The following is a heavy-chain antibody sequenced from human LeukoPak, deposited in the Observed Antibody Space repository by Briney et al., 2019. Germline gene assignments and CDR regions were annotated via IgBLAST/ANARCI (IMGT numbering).Heavy chain of an antibody. CDR2: IIPILGIA. CDR1: GGTFSSCA. J-gene: IGHJ3*02. Sequence: ASVKVSCKASGGTFSSCAISWVRQAPGQGLEWMGRIIPILGIANYAQKFQGRVTITADKSTSTAYMELSSLRSEDTAVYYCARDVYDILTGYQSAFDIWGQGTMVTVSS. D-gene: IGHD3-9*01. CDR3: ARDVYDILTGYQSAFDI. V-gene: IGHV1-69*04.